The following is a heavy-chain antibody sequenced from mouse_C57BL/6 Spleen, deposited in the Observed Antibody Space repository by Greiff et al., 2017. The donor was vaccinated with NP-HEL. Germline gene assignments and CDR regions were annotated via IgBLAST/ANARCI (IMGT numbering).Heavy chain of an antibody. J-gene: IGHJ4*01. D-gene: IGHD1-1*01. CDR2: IDPNSGGT. Sequence: QVQLQQPGAELVKPGASVKLSCKASGYTFTSYWMHWVKQRPGRGLEWIGRIDPNSGGTKYNEKFKSKATLTVDKPSSTAYMQLSSLTSEDSAVYYCARGTTVVAKRGYYAMDYWGQGTSVTVSS. CDR3: ARGTTVVAKRGYYAMDY. V-gene: IGHV1-72*01. CDR1: GYTFTSYW.